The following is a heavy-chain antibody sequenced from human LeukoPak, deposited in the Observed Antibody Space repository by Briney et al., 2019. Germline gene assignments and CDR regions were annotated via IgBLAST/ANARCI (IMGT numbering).Heavy chain of an antibody. D-gene: IGHD1-26*01. CDR2: FDPEDGET. V-gene: IGHV1-24*01. CDR1: GYTLTELS. Sequence: ASVKVSCKVSGYTLTELSMHWVRQAPGKGLEWMGGFDPEDGETIYAQKFQGRVTMTEDTSTDTAYMELSSLRSEDTAVYYCARVLRSSVPRAYSGSYRSYYYYYYMDVWGKGTTVTVSS. CDR3: ARVLRSSVPRAYSGSYRSYYYYYYMDV. J-gene: IGHJ6*03.